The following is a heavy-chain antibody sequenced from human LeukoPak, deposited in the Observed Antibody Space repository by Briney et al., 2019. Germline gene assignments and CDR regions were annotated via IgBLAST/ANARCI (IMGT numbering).Heavy chain of an antibody. Sequence: PGGSLRLSCAASGFTFSSYSMNWVRQAPGKGLEWVSSISSSSSYIYYADSVKGRFTISRDNSKNTLYLQMNSLRAEDTAVYYCAKENNYSASWGQGTMVTVSS. V-gene: IGHV3-21*01. CDR2: ISSSSSYI. CDR1: GFTFSSYS. J-gene: IGHJ3*01. D-gene: IGHD2-15*01. CDR3: AKENNYSAS.